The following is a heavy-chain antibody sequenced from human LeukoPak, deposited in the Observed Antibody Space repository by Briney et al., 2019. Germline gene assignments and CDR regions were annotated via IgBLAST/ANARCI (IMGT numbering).Heavy chain of an antibody. CDR1: GCTFTSYG. D-gene: IGHD6-13*01. CDR3: AREWGIAAAGTGKYFQH. Sequence: ASVKVSCKASGCTFTSYGISWVRQAPGQGLEWMGWISAYNGNTNYAQKLQGRVTMTTDTSTSTAYMELRSLRSDDTAVYYCAREWGIAAAGTGKYFQHWGQGTLVTVSS. J-gene: IGHJ1*01. CDR2: ISAYNGNT. V-gene: IGHV1-18*01.